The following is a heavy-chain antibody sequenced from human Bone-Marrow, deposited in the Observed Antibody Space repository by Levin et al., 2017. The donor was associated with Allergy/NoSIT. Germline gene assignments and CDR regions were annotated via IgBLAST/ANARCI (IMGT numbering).Heavy chain of an antibody. CDR2: IYYSGST. CDR3: ARGSGWYYWDFDY. D-gene: IGHD6-19*01. J-gene: IGHJ4*02. Sequence: SETLSLTCTVSGGSISSYYWSWIRQPPGKGLEWIGYIYYSGSTNYNPSLESRVTISVDTSKNQFSLKLSSVTAADTAVYYCARGSGWYYWDFDYWGQGTLVTVSS. CDR1: GGSISSYY. V-gene: IGHV4-59*01.